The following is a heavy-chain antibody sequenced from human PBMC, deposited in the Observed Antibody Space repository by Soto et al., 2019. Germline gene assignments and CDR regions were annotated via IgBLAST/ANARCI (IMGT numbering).Heavy chain of an antibody. V-gene: IGHV4-34*01. CDR2: FNHSGST. CDR3: ASGAGDILTGYFDY. CDR1: GGSFSGYY. Sequence: SETLSLTCAVYGGSFSGYYWSWIRQPPGKGLEWIGEFNHSGSTNYTPSLKIRVTISVDTSKNLFSLKLSSVTASDTFVYYCASGAGDILTGYFDYWGQGTPVTVSS. D-gene: IGHD3-9*01. J-gene: IGHJ4*02.